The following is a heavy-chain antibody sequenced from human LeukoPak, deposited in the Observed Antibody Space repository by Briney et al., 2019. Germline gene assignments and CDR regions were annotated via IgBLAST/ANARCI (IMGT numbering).Heavy chain of an antibody. J-gene: IGHJ2*01. CDR2: IYYSGST. V-gene: IGHV4-31*03. CDR1: GGSISGSDYY. CDR3: ARDSNYYDRYFDL. Sequence: PSETLSLTCTVSGGSISGSDYYWTWIRQHPGKGLEWIGYIYYSGSTYYNPSLKSRVTISVDTSKNQFSLKLSSVTAADTAVYYCARDSNYYDRYFDLWGRGTLVTVSS. D-gene: IGHD3-22*01.